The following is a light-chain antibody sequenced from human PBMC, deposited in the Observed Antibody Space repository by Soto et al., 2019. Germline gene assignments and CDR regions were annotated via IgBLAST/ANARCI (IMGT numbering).Light chain of an antibody. J-gene: IGLJ1*01. CDR1: SSDIGGYNY. CDR3: SSFTSRHTYV. CDR2: DVS. Sequence: QSALTQPASVSGSPGQSTTISCTGTSSDIGGYNYVSWYQQLPGEAPKLIIYDVSDRPSGVSTRFSGSKSGNTASLTISGHQAEVEVDYFCSSFTSRHTYVFGTGTKLTVL. V-gene: IGLV2-14*01.